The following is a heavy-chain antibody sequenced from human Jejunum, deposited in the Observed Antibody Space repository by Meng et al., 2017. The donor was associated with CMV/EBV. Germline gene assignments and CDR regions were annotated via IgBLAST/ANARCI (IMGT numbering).Heavy chain of an antibody. J-gene: IGHJ4*02. Sequence: KASCYTFTYYFYHCVRQAPGQGLEWMGWMNPNSCRTRYSQKFQGKVTMTRDTSIYMAYMELSGLTSADTAVYYCARVVMAEQQLDYWGQGTLVTVSS. CDR3: ARVVMAEQQLDY. CDR1: CYTFTYYF. V-gene: IGHV1-2*02. D-gene: IGHD1/OR15-1a*01. CDR2: MNPNSCRT.